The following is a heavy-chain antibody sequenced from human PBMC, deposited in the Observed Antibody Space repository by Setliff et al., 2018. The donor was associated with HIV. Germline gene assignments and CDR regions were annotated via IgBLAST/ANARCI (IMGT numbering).Heavy chain of an antibody. V-gene: IGHV4-38-2*02. CDR3: AREGYGDKRERYFYYMDV. CDR2: IYYSGST. Sequence: SETLSLTCAVSGYSVSSGYYWGWIRQPPGKGLEWIGSIYYSGSTNYNPSLKSRVTISVDTSKNQFSLKLSSVTAADTAVYYCAREGYGDKRERYFYYMDVWGKGTTVTVSS. CDR1: GYSVSSGYY. D-gene: IGHD4-17*01. J-gene: IGHJ6*03.